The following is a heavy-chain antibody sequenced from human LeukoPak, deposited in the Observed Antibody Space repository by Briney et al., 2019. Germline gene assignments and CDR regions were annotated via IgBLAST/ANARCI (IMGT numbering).Heavy chain of an antibody. D-gene: IGHD3-22*01. J-gene: IGHJ4*02. Sequence: PGGSLRLSCAASGFTVSSNYMSWVRQAPGKGLEWVAVISYDGSNKYYADSVKGRFTISRDNSKNTLYLQMNSLRAEDTAVYYCARNHYYYDSSGYPDYWGQGTLVTVS. CDR2: ISYDGSNK. CDR3: ARNHYYYDSSGYPDY. V-gene: IGHV3-30-3*01. CDR1: GFTVSSNY.